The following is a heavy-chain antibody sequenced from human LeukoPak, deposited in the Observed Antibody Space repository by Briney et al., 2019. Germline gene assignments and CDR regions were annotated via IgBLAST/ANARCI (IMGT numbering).Heavy chain of an antibody. CDR2: ISPTSSYM. CDR1: GFTFTDFY. Sequence: PGGSLRLSCAASGFTFTDFYMNWVRQAPGKGLEWVSCISPTSSYMYYADSVKGRFTISRDNAKNSLYLQMNSLKGEDTAVYYCARAPLPPQRYCSSSSCYDYYYMDVWGKGTTVTVSS. CDR3: ARAPLPPQRYCSSSSCYDYYYMDV. D-gene: IGHD2-2*01. J-gene: IGHJ6*03. V-gene: IGHV3-21*01.